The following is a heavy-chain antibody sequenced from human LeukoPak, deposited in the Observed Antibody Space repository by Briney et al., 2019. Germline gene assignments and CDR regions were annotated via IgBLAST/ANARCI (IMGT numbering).Heavy chain of an antibody. CDR1: GYTFTGYY. CDR3: ARDTSGWYNY. Sequence: ASVKVSCKASGYTFTGYYIHWVRQAPGQGLEWMGWINPDRGGSYYAQKFQGRVTMTRDTSISAACMELSRLRSDDTAVYYSARDTSGWYNYWGQGTLVTVSS. J-gene: IGHJ4*02. V-gene: IGHV1-2*02. CDR2: INPDRGGS. D-gene: IGHD6-19*01.